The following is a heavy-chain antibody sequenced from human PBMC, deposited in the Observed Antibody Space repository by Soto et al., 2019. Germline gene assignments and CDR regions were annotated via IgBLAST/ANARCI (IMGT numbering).Heavy chain of an antibody. D-gene: IGHD6-25*01. V-gene: IGHV3-30-3*01. Sequence: GGSLRLSRAASGFTFSSYAMHWVRQAPGKGLEWVAVISYDGSNKYYADSVKGRFTISRDNSKNTLYLQMNSLRAEDTAVYYCARDRQRRFFDYWGQGTLVTVSS. CDR1: GFTFSSYA. CDR3: ARDRQRRFFDY. J-gene: IGHJ4*02. CDR2: ISYDGSNK.